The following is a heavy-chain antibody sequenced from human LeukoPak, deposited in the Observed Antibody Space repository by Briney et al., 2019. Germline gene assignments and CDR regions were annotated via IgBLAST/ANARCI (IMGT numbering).Heavy chain of an antibody. V-gene: IGHV1-3*01. CDR2: INAGNGNT. D-gene: IGHD5-12*01. Sequence: ASVKLSCKASGYTFTSYAMHWVRQAPGQRLEWMGWINAGNGNTKYSQKFQGRVTITRDTSVSTAYMELSSLRSEDTAVYYCARGGYSGYDYANYFDYWGQGTLVTVSS. J-gene: IGHJ4*02. CDR1: GYTFTSYA. CDR3: ARGGYSGYDYANYFDY.